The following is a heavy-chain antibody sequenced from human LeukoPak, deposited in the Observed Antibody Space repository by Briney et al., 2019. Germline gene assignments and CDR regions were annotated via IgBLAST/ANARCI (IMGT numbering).Heavy chain of an antibody. Sequence: SETLSLTCAVYGGSFSGYYWSWIRQPPGKGLEWIGEINHSGSTNYNPSLKSRVTISVDTSKNQCSLKLSSVTAADTAVYYCARGTPVTIFGVVTQRLDYYYYYMDVWGKGTTVTVSS. V-gene: IGHV4-34*01. CDR2: INHSGST. D-gene: IGHD3-3*01. CDR1: GGSFSGYY. CDR3: ARGTPVTIFGVVTQRLDYYYYYMDV. J-gene: IGHJ6*03.